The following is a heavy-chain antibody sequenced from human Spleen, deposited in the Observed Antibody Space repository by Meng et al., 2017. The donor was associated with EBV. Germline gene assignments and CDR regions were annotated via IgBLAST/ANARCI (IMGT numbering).Heavy chain of an antibody. CDR1: GYTFSRHA. CDR3: ARGRSDNWFDT. Sequence: QVQLEQSGSELKEPGASVKISCKASGYTFSRHAMSWVRQAPGQGLEWMGWINTNTGTPTYAQGFTGRFVFSLDTSVSTAYLQISSLKTEDTATYYCARGRSDNWFDTWGQGTLGTVAS. CDR2: INTNTGTP. V-gene: IGHV7-4-1*02. J-gene: IGHJ5*02. D-gene: IGHD3-10*01.